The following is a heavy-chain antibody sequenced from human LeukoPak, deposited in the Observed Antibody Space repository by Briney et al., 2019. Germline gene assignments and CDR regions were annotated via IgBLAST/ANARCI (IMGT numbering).Heavy chain of an antibody. Sequence: SETLPLTRTVSGYSISSGYYWGWIRQPPGKGLEWIGSIYHSGSTYYNPSLKSRVTISVDTSKNQFSLKLSSVTAADTAVYYCARQEAMVRGVLRFAFDIWGQGTMVTVSS. V-gene: IGHV4-38-2*02. D-gene: IGHD3-10*01. J-gene: IGHJ3*02. CDR1: GYSISSGYY. CDR2: IYHSGST. CDR3: ARQEAMVRGVLRFAFDI.